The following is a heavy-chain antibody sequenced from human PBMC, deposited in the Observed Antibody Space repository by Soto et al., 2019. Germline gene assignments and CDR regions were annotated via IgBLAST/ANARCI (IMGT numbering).Heavy chain of an antibody. D-gene: IGHD5-12*01. CDR3: ASVTDGYKHPSGFDY. Sequence: SETLSLTCAVYGGSFSGYYWSWIRQPPGKGLEWIGEINHSGSTNYNPSLKSRVTISVDTSKNQFSLKLSSVTAADTAVYYCASVTDGYKHPSGFDYWGQGTLVTVSS. V-gene: IGHV4-34*01. J-gene: IGHJ4*02. CDR2: INHSGST. CDR1: GGSFSGYY.